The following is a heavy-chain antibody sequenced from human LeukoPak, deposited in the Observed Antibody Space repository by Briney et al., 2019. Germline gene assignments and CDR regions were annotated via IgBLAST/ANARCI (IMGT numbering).Heavy chain of an antibody. D-gene: IGHD1-7*01. CDR3: ARATGTTEY. CDR1: GGSISSYY. J-gene: IGHJ4*02. Sequence: SETLSLTCTVSGGSISSYYWSWIRQPPGQGLEWIGYIYYSGSPNYNPSLKSRVTISVDTSKNQFSLKLSSVTAADTAVYYCARATGTTEYWGQGTLVTVSS. V-gene: IGHV4-59*01. CDR2: IYYSGSP.